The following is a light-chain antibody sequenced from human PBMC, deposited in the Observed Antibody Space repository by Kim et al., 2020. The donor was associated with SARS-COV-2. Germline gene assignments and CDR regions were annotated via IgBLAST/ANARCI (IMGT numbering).Light chain of an antibody. CDR2: DVT. J-gene: IGLJ2*01. CDR1: SSDVGGYNY. V-gene: IGLV2-14*03. Sequence: QSALTQPASVSGSPGQSITISCTGTSSDVGGYNYVSWYQQHPGKAPKLMIYDVTNRPSGVSNRFSGSKSGNPPPPPTSPPPAQDEADYYCSSYTSSTSWVFGGGTQLTVL. CDR3: SSYTSSTSWV.